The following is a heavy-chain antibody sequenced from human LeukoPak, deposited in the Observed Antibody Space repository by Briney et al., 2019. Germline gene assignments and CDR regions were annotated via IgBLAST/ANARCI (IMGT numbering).Heavy chain of an antibody. V-gene: IGHV3-21*01. CDR2: ISSSSSYI. D-gene: IGHD4-23*01. Sequence: GGSLRLSCAASGFTFSSYSMNWVRQAPGKGLEWGSSISSSSSYIYYADSVKGRFTISRDNAKNSLYLQMNSLRAEDTAVYYCARGKDYGGNSDFDYWGQGTLVTVSS. J-gene: IGHJ4*02. CDR1: GFTFSSYS. CDR3: ARGKDYGGNSDFDY.